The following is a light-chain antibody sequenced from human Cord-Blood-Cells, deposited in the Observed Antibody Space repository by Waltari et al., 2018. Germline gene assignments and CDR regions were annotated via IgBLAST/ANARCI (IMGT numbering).Light chain of an antibody. Sequence: IQLTQSPSSLSASVGDRVTITCRASQGISSYLAWYQQKPGNAPKLLIYAASTLQSGVPSRFSGSGSGTDFTLTISSLQPEDFATYYCQQLNSYPQTFGQGTKVEIK. CDR2: AAS. CDR1: QGISSY. V-gene: IGKV1-9*01. CDR3: QQLNSYPQT. J-gene: IGKJ1*01.